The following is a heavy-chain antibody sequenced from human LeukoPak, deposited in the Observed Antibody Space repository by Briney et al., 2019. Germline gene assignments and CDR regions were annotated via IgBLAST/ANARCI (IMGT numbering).Heavy chain of an antibody. CDR3: ARVFGGSGWKIFDY. V-gene: IGHV3-48*04. CDR1: GFAFSIYR. D-gene: IGHD6-19*01. Sequence: GGSLRLSCEASGFAFSIYRMNWVRQAPGKGLEWVSYIHLSGTPTHYADPVKGRFSISRDNVKNSLYLQMDNLRAEDTAVYYCARVFGGSGWKIFDYWGQGTLVTVSS. J-gene: IGHJ4*02. CDR2: IHLSGTPT.